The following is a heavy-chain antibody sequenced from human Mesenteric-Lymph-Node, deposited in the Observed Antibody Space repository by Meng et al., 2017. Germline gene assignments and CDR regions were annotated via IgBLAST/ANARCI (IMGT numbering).Heavy chain of an antibody. J-gene: IGHJ4*02. Sequence: QPQLQESGPGRGKPSETRSHTCTVAGGSISSSSYYWGWIRQPPGKGLEWIGSIYYSGSTYYNPSLKSRVTISVDTSKNQFSLKLSSVTAADTAVYYCARIAVAGTFDYWGQGTLVTVSS. CDR2: IYYSGST. V-gene: IGHV4-39*01. D-gene: IGHD6-19*01. CDR3: ARIAVAGTFDY. CDR1: GGSISSSSYY.